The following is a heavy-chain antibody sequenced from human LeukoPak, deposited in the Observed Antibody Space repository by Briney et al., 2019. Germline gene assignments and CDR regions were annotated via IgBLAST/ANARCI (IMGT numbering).Heavy chain of an antibody. CDR3: ARVLALSDAFDI. CDR1: GSSISSYY. J-gene: IGHJ3*02. D-gene: IGHD3-16*02. Sequence: PSETLSLTCTVSGSSISSYYWSWIRQPPGKGLEWIGYIYYSGSTNYNPSLKSRVTISVDTSKNQFSLKLSSVTAADTAVYYCARVLALSDAFDIWGQGTMVTVSS. V-gene: IGHV4-59*01. CDR2: IYYSGST.